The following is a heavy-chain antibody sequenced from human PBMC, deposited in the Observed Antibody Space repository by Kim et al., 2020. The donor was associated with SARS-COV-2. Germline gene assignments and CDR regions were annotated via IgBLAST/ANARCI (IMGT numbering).Heavy chain of an antibody. CDR1: GFTFSSYG. V-gene: IGHV3-33*01. Sequence: GGSLRLSCAASGFTFSSYGMHWVRQAPGKGLEWVAAIWYDGSNKYYADSVKGRFTISRDNSKNTLYLQMNSLRAEDPAVYYCARKSWGCCSSTSCYAVDYWGQGTLVTVSS. D-gene: IGHD2-2*01. J-gene: IGHJ4*02. CDR2: IWYDGSNK. CDR3: ARKSWGCCSSTSCYAVDY.